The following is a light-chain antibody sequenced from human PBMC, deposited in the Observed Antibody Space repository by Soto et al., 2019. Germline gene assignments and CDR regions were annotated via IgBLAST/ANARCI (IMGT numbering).Light chain of an antibody. CDR1: QSVNSRS. CDR3: QQYGSSHGT. Sequence: NVLTQSPGSLSLSPGERATLSCRAIQSVNSRSLAWYQQKPGQAPRLLIYGVSTRATGISDRFTGSGSGTDFTLTISRLEPEDFAVYYCQQYGSSHGTFGQGTKVDIK. CDR2: GVS. V-gene: IGKV3-20*01. J-gene: IGKJ1*01.